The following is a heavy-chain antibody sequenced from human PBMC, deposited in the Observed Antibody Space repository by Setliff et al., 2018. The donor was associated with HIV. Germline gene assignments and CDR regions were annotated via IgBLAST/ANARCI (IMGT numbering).Heavy chain of an antibody. CDR3: ARAGYSSSSRMYSYYYYYYMDV. CDR1: GYTFTSYA. CDR2: INAGNGNT. Sequence: ASVKVSCKASGYTFTSYAMHWVRQAPGRRLEWMGWINAGNGNTKYSQKLQGRVTITRDTSASTAYMELSSLRSEDTAVYYCARAGYSSSSRMYSYYYYYYMDVWGKGTTVTVSS. J-gene: IGHJ6*03. V-gene: IGHV1-3*01. D-gene: IGHD6-6*01.